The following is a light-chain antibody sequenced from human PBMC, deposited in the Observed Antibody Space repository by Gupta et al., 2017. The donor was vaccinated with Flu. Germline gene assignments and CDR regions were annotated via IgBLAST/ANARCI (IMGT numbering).Light chain of an antibody. CDR1: QSIVYSDGNTY. Sequence: DVVMTQSPLSLPVTLGQPASLSCRPSQSIVYSDGNTYLTWFQQRPGQSPRRLIYKVSNRDSGVPDRFSGSGSGTDFTLKISRVEAEDVGVYYCMQGTHWPLAFGQGTKVEIK. J-gene: IGKJ1*01. CDR2: KVS. V-gene: IGKV2-30*01. CDR3: MQGTHWPLA.